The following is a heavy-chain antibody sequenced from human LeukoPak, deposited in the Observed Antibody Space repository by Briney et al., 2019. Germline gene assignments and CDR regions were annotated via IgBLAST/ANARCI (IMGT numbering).Heavy chain of an antibody. J-gene: IGHJ4*02. D-gene: IGHD4-17*01. CDR2: IYTSGST. V-gene: IGHV4-4*07. CDR3: ARSRGFYGDYGGELLDY. CDR1: GGSISSYY. Sequence: SETLSLTCTVSGGSISSYYWSWIRQPAGKGLEWIGRIYTSGSTNYNPSLKSRVTMSVDTSKNQFSPKLSSVTAADTAVYYCARSRGFYGDYGGELLDYWGQGTLVTVSS.